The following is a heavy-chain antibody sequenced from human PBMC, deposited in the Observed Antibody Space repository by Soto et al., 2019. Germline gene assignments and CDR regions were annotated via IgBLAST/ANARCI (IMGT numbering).Heavy chain of an antibody. V-gene: IGHV2-70*11. CDR1: GFSLSTSGMC. J-gene: IGHJ4*02. CDR3: ARIGLWFGESDY. CDR2: IDWDDDK. D-gene: IGHD3-10*01. Sequence: SGPTLVNPTQTLTLTCTFSGFSLSTSGMCVSWIRQPPGKALEWLARIDWDDDKYYSTSLKTRLTISKDTSKDQVVLTMTNMDPVDTATYYCARIGLWFGESDYWGQGTLVTVSS.